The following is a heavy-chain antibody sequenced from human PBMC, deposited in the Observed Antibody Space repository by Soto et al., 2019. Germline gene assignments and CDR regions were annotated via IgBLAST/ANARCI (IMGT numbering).Heavy chain of an antibody. J-gene: IGHJ6*02. Sequence: GGSLRLSCEASGFSFSTYSMHWVRQAPGKGLEWVSSIGRRSDIYYADSVKGRFTISRDNAKNSVSLQMNSLRAEDTAVYYCARDFGGYCSGGSCYSGAYYYYGMDVWGQGTTVTVSS. D-gene: IGHD2-15*01. CDR3: ARDFGGYCSGGSCYSGAYYYYGMDV. CDR2: IGRRSDI. V-gene: IGHV3-21*01. CDR1: GFSFSTYS.